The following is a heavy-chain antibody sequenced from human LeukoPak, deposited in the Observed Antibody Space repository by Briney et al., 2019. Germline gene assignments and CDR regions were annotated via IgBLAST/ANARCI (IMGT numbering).Heavy chain of an antibody. CDR3: ARGAFVAVAGPYFDY. V-gene: IGHV3-33*01. D-gene: IGHD6-19*01. CDR1: GFTFSSYG. Sequence: GRSLRLSCAASGFTFSSYGIHWVRQAPGKGLEWVAVIWYGGSNKYYADSVKGRFTISRDNSKNTLYLQMNSLRAEDTAVYYCARGAFVAVAGPYFDYWGQGTLVTVSS. J-gene: IGHJ4*02. CDR2: IWYGGSNK.